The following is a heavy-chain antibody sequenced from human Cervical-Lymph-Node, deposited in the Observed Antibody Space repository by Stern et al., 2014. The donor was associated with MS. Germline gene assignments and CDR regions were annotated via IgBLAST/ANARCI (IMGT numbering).Heavy chain of an antibody. CDR3: AKDGRQWPVPLYFDY. J-gene: IGHJ4*02. V-gene: IGHV3-23*04. Sequence: EVQLVESGGGLVQPGGSLRLSCVASGFTFRNYAMTWVRQAPGKGLEWVSSIGVSGGNTYYADSVKGRLTISRANSKNTLYLQISSLRAEDTAVYYCAKDGRQWPVPLYFDYWGQGTLVTVSS. CDR1: GFTFRNYA. D-gene: IGHD6-19*01. CDR2: IGVSGGNT.